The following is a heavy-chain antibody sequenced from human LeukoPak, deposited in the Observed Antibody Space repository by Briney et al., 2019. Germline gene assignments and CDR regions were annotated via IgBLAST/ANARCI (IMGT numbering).Heavy chain of an antibody. CDR1: GFIFSSDE. CDR3: ARDGTTVTTNYYYAMDV. CDR2: ISTSGDTI. V-gene: IGHV3-48*03. D-gene: IGHD4-17*01. Sequence: PGGSLRLSCVASGFIFSSDEMNWVRQAPGKGLEWVPYISTSGDTIYYADSVKGRFTISRDNAKNSLYLQMNSLRAEDTAAYYCARDGTTVTTNYYYAMDVWGRGTTVTVSS. J-gene: IGHJ6*02.